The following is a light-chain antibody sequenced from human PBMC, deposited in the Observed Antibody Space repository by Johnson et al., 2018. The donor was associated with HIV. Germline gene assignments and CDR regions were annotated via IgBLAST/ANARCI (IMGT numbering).Light chain of an antibody. J-gene: IGLJ1*01. CDR1: SSNIGNNY. Sequence: QSVLTQPPSVSAAPGQKVTISCSGSSSNIGNNYVSWYQQLPGTAPKLLIYERNQRPSGIPDRFSGSKSGPSATLGITGLQTGEEADYYCGTWDSSLSAGIFGTGTKVTVL. V-gene: IGLV1-51*02. CDR2: ERN. CDR3: GTWDSSLSAGI.